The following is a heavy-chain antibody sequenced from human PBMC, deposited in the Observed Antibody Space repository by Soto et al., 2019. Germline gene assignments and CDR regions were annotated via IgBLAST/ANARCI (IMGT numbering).Heavy chain of an antibody. Sequence: SETLSLTCTVSGGSISSYYWIWIRQPPGKGLEWIGSIYYSGSTYYNPSLKSRVTISVDTSKNQFSLKLSSVTAADTAVYYCARVWGGAFDIWGQGTMVTVSS. J-gene: IGHJ3*02. D-gene: IGHD3-10*01. V-gene: IGHV4-59*01. CDR2: IYYSGST. CDR1: GGSISSYY. CDR3: ARVWGGAFDI.